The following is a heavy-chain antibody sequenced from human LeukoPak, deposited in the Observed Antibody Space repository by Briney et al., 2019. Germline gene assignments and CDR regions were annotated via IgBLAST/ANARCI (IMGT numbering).Heavy chain of an antibody. CDR1: GYTFTSYG. CDR2: IGAYNGNT. D-gene: IGHD3-9*01. V-gene: IGHV1-18*01. CDR3: ARDILTGYLDD. J-gene: IGHJ4*02. Sequence: ASVKVSCKASGYTFTSYGISWVRQAPGQGLEWMGWIGAYNGNTNYGQKLQGRVTMTTDTSTSTAYMELRSLRSDDTAVYYCARDILTGYLDDWGQGTLVTVSS.